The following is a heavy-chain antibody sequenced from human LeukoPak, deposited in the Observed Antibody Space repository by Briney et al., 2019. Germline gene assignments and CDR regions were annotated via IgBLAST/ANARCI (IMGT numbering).Heavy chain of an antibody. CDR3: ARDEDIAVVPAAISYYYYYGMDV. J-gene: IGHJ6*02. Sequence: GGSLRLSCAASGFTFSSYSMNWVRQAPGKGLEWVSSISSSSCYIYNADSVKGRFTISRDNAKNSLYLQMNSLRAEDTAVYYCARDEDIAVVPAAISYYYYYGMDVWGQGTTVTVSS. D-gene: IGHD2-2*01. CDR2: ISSSSCYI. V-gene: IGHV3-21*01. CDR1: GFTFSSYS.